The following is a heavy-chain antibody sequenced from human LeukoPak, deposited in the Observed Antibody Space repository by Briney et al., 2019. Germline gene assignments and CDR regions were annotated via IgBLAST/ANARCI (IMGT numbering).Heavy chain of an antibody. CDR3: ARDPVVADYDFWSGFRNWFDP. V-gene: IGHV3-21*01. D-gene: IGHD3-3*01. CDR1: GFTFSNYV. J-gene: IGHJ5*02. CDR2: IDARVTNT. Sequence: KSGGSLRLSCAASGFTFSNYVMSWVRQAPGKGLEWVSAIDARVTNTHYADSVKGRFTISRDNAKNSLYLQVNSLRAEDTAVYYCARDPVVADYDFWSGFRNWFDPWGQGTLVTVSS.